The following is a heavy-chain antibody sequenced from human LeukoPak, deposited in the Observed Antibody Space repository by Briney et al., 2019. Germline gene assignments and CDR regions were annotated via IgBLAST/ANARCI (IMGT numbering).Heavy chain of an antibody. CDR3: ARGGDYGDVTDY. D-gene: IGHD4-17*01. J-gene: IGHJ4*02. V-gene: IGHV3-53*01. CDR1: GFTVSSNY. CDR2: IYSGGST. Sequence: GGSLRLSCAASGFTVSSNYMSWVRQAPGKGLEWVSVIYSGGSTYYADSVKGRFTISRDNAKNSLYLQMNSLRAEDTAVYYCARGGDYGDVTDYWGQGTLVTVSS.